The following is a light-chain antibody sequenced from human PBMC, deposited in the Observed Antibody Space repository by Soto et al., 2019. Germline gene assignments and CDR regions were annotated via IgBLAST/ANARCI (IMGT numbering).Light chain of an antibody. CDR1: QSVSSK. V-gene: IGKV3-15*01. CDR2: GAS. CDR3: QQYNNWPLT. Sequence: EIVMTQSPATLSVSPGERATLSCRASQSVSSKLACYQQKPGQYPRLLIHGASTRATGIPAMFGGSGSGTEFNLTISGLQSEDFEVSYCQQYNNWPLTFGGGTKVEI. J-gene: IGKJ4*01.